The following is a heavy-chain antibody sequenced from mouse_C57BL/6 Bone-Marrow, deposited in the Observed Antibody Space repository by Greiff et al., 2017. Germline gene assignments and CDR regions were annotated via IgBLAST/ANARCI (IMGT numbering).Heavy chain of an antibody. CDR3: ARCIGGVVATN. CDR2: IYPRSGNT. J-gene: IGHJ2*01. V-gene: IGHV1-81*01. D-gene: IGHD1-1*01. Sequence: QVQLPQSGAELARPGASVKLSCKASGYTFTSYGISWVKQRTGQGLEWIGEIYPRSGNTYYNEKFKGKATLTADKSSSTAYMELRSLTSEDSAVYFCARCIGGVVATNWGQGTTLTVSS. CDR1: GYTFTSYG.